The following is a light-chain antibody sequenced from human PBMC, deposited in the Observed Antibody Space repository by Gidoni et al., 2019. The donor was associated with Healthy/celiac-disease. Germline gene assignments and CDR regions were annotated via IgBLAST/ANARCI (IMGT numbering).Light chain of an antibody. Sequence: SYELTQSPSVSVSPGQTARITCPGDALPKQYAYWYQQKPGQSPVLVIYKGSERPSGIPERFSGSSSGTTDTLTISGVQAEDEADYYCQSADSSGTYVVFGGGTKLTVL. V-gene: IGLV3-25*03. CDR1: ALPKQY. CDR3: QSADSSGTYVV. CDR2: KGS. J-gene: IGLJ2*01.